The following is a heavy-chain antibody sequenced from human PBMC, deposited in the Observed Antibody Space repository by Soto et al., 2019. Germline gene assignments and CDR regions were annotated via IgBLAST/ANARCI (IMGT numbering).Heavy chain of an antibody. CDR3: ARSRYTSGWWTPPFDY. D-gene: IGHD6-19*01. Sequence: QVQLQESGPGLVKPSESLSLTCVVSGGSISSYYWSWIRQPPGKGLEWIGYIYYSGSTNYNPSLKSRVTISVDTSKNQFSLKLTSVTAADTAVYYCARSRYTSGWWTPPFDYWGQGTLVTVSS. CDR1: GGSISSYY. CDR2: IYYSGST. V-gene: IGHV4-59*01. J-gene: IGHJ4*02.